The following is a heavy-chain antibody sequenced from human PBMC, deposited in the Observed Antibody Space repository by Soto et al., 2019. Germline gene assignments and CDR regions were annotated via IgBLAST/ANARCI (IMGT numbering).Heavy chain of an antibody. CDR1: GFTFSNFG. CDR3: AREGVHNYTEYYFDY. Sequence: GGSLRLSCAASGFTFSNFGRHWVRQAPGKVLGLVAFISYAGGNKYYADSVKGRFTISRDNAKTSLYLQMNSLPAEDTAVYYCAREGVHNYTEYYFDYWGQGTLVTVSS. V-gene: IGHV3-30*03. D-gene: IGHD3-10*01. J-gene: IGHJ4*02. CDR2: ISYAGGNK.